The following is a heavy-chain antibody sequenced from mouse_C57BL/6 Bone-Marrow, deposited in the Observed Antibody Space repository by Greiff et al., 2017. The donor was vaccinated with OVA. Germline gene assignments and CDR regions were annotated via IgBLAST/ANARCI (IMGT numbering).Heavy chain of an antibody. CDR1: GFSFNTYA. Sequence: ELHLVESGGGLVQPKGSLKLSCAASGFSFNTYALNWVRQAPGKGLEWVARIRSKSNNYATYYADSVKDRFTISRDDSESMLYLQMNNLKTEETAMYYCVRQDGYYRWFAYWGQGTLVTVSA. J-gene: IGHJ3*01. D-gene: IGHD2-3*01. V-gene: IGHV10-1*01. CDR3: VRQDGYYRWFAY. CDR2: IRSKSNNYAT.